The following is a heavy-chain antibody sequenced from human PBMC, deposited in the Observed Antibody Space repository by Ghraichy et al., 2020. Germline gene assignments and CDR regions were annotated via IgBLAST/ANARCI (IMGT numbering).Heavy chain of an antibody. D-gene: IGHD3-9*01. CDR3: ARVSDILKPNYYYYYYMDV. Sequence: SETLSLTCAVYGGSFSGYYWSWIRQPPGKGLEWIGEINHSGSTNYNPSLKSRVTISVDTSKNQFSLKLSSVTAADTAVYYCARVSDILKPNYYYYYYMDVWGKGTTVTVSS. CDR2: INHSGST. CDR1: GGSFSGYY. V-gene: IGHV4-34*01. J-gene: IGHJ6*03.